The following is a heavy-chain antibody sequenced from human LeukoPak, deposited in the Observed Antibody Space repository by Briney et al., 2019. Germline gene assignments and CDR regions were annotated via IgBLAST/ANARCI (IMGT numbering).Heavy chain of an antibody. CDR1: GGSFSGYY. CDR3: ARGKFVSSWYVREYYFDY. CDR2: INHSGST. J-gene: IGHJ4*02. V-gene: IGHV4-34*01. Sequence: SETLSLTCAVCGGSFSGYYWSWIRQPPGKGLEWIGEINHSGSTNYNPSLKSRVTISVDTSKNQFSLKLSSVTAADTAVYYCARGKFVSSWYVREYYFDYWGQGTLVTVSS. D-gene: IGHD6-13*01.